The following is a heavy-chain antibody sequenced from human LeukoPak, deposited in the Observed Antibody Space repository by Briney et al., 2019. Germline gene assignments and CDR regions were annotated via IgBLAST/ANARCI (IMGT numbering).Heavy chain of an antibody. V-gene: IGHV4-30-2*01. Sequence: SETLSLTCAVSGGSISSGGYSWSWIRQPPGKGLEWIGYIYHSGSTYYDPSLKSRVTISVDRSKNQFSLKLSSVTAADTAVYYCARDWSYYDSSGYSVAFDIWGQGTMVTVSS. J-gene: IGHJ3*02. D-gene: IGHD3-22*01. CDR3: ARDWSYYDSSGYSVAFDI. CDR2: IYHSGST. CDR1: GGSISSGGYS.